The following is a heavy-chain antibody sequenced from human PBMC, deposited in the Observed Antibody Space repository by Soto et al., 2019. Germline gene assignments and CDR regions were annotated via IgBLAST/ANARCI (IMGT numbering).Heavy chain of an antibody. CDR3: GRISQGEPGGTF. D-gene: IGHD6-13*01. J-gene: IGHJ4*02. V-gene: IGHV3-7*03. CDR2: INQDGSVQ. Sequence: GSVRLSCVASGFTFSFYYMSWARQVPGKGLEWLAKINQDGSVQSYLDSVGGRFTISRDNPKNSVYLEMGSLSPEDTAVYLCGRISQGEPGGTFWGQGTRVTVSS. CDR1: GFTFSFYY.